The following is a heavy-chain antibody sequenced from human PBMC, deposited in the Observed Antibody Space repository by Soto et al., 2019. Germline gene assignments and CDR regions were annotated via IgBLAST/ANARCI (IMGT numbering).Heavy chain of an antibody. Sequence: QVQLVQSGAEVKKPGSSVKVSCKASGDRFSSYVISWVRQAPGQGLEWMGGINPIFGTANYAQKFQGRLTVTADESTSTAYRDLSSLRSEDTAVYYCARDWNSSGFPNWFEPWGQGTLVTVSS. CDR3: ARDWNSSGFPNWFEP. CDR2: INPIFGTA. CDR1: GDRFSSYV. D-gene: IGHD3-22*01. J-gene: IGHJ5*02. V-gene: IGHV1-69*12.